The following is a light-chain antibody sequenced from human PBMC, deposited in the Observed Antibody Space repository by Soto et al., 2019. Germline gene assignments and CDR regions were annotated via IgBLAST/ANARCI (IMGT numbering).Light chain of an antibody. CDR3: QQYNQWPPRT. V-gene: IGKV3-15*01. CDR2: DAS. CDR1: QSVSGN. J-gene: IGKJ1*01. Sequence: EIVLTQSPATLSVSPGERATLSCRASQSVSGNLAWFQQKRGQSPRLLIYDASTRAPGIPARFSGSGFRTEFTLTISSLQSEEFADYYCQQYNQWPPRTFGQGTKVEIK.